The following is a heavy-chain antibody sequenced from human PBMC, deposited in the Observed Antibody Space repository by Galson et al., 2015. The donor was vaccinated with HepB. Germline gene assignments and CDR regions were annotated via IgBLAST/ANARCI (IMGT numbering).Heavy chain of an antibody. D-gene: IGHD6-13*01. J-gene: IGHJ5*02. CDR3: AHSRAAADHGDWFDP. Sequence: PALVKPTQTLTLTCTFSGFSLSTSGVGVGWIRQPPGKALEWLALIYWDDDKRYSPSLKSRLTITKDTSKNQVVLTMTNMDPVDTATYYCAHSRAAADHGDWFDPWGQGTLVTVSS. CDR1: GFSLSTSGVG. V-gene: IGHV2-5*02. CDR2: IYWDDDK.